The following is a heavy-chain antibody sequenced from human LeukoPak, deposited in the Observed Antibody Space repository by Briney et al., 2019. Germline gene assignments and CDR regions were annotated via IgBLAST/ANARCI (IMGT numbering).Heavy chain of an antibody. CDR1: GYTFTSYG. V-gene: IGHV1-18*01. J-gene: IGHJ3*02. D-gene: IGHD3-9*01. CDR2: SSAYNGNT. Sequence: ASVKVSCKASGYTFTSYGISLVRQAPGQGLEWMGWSSAYNGNTNYAQKLQGRVTMTTDTSTSTDYMELRSLRSDDTAVYYCASDPSDYDILTGYPNDAFDIWGQGTMVTVSS. CDR3: ASDPSDYDILTGYPNDAFDI.